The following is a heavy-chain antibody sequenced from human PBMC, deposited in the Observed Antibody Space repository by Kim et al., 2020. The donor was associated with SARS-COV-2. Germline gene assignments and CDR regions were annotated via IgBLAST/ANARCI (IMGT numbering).Heavy chain of an antibody. CDR2: IYYSGST. V-gene: IGHV4-59*01. CDR1: GGSISSYY. D-gene: IGHD3-10*01. CDR3: ARTYYLGSGGYYKPYYSYYGMDV. Sequence: SETLSLTCTVSGGSISSYYWSWIRQPQGKGMEWIGYIYYSGSTNYNPSLKSRVPISVDTSTNQFSLKLTSLAAAVTSMYFCARTYYLGSGGYYKPYYSYYGMDVWGQGTTVTVSS. J-gene: IGHJ6*02.